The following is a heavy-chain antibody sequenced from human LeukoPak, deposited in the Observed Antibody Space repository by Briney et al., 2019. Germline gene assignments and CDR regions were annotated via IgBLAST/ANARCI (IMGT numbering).Heavy chain of an antibody. CDR3: ARDWGVGGRPGYMDV. V-gene: IGHV4-59*13. D-gene: IGHD6-6*01. CDR1: GVSITTYY. CDR2: IYYSGST. J-gene: IGHJ6*03. Sequence: SETLSLTCTVSGVSITTYYWSWIRQPPGKGLEWIGYIYYSGSTNYNPPLKSRVTILVDTSKNQFSLKLSSVTAADPAVYFCARDWGVGGRPGYMDVWGKGTTVTVSS.